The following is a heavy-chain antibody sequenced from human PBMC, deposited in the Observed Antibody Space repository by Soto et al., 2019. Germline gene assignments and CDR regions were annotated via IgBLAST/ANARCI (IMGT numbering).Heavy chain of an antibody. CDR2: IWYDGSNK. D-gene: IGHD3-3*01. CDR3: ARELHDFWSGSSSQYYFDY. V-gene: IGHV3-33*01. Sequence: QAGGSLRLSCAASGFTFSSYGMHWVRQAPGKGLEWVAVIWYDGSNKYYADSVKGRFTISRDNSKNTLYLQMNSLRAEDTAVYYCARELHDFWSGSSSQYYFDYWGQGALV. J-gene: IGHJ4*02. CDR1: GFTFSSYG.